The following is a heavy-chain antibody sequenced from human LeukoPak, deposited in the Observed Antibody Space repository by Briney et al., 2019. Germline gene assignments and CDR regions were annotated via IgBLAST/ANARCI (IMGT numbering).Heavy chain of an antibody. CDR3: AREVSTQWLPPDY. D-gene: IGHD6-19*01. Sequence: GASVKVSCKASGYTFTSYGISWVRQAPGQGLEWMGWISAYNGNTNYAQKLQGRVTMTTDTSTSTAYVELRSLRSDDTAVYYCAREVSTQWLPPDYWGQGTLVTVSS. J-gene: IGHJ4*02. V-gene: IGHV1-18*01. CDR2: ISAYNGNT. CDR1: GYTFTSYG.